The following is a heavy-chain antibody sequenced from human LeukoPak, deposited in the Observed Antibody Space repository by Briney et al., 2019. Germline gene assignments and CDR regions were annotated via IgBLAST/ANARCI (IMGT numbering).Heavy chain of an antibody. Sequence: GGSLRLSCAASRFTFSSYGMSWVRQAPGKGLEWVSVIYSGGSTYYADSVKGRFTISRDNSKNTLYLQMNSLRAEDTAVYYCARDRDDSGYDAFDYWGQGTLVTVSS. V-gene: IGHV3-66*01. CDR2: IYSGGST. CDR1: RFTFSSYG. D-gene: IGHD5-12*01. J-gene: IGHJ4*02. CDR3: ARDRDDSGYDAFDY.